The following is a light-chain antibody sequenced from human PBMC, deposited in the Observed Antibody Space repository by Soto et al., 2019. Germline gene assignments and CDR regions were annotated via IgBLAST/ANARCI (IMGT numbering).Light chain of an antibody. V-gene: IGLV7-46*01. J-gene: IGLJ1*01. CDR2: DTD. Sequence: QAVLTQEPSVTVSPGGTVTLTCDSSTGPVTSGHYLYWFQQKPGQAPTTLIFDTDKRHSWTPARFSGALLGGKAALTLSGAQPDDEAEYYCLLSCHGGPYVFGTGTKVTVL. CDR1: TGPVTSGHY. CDR3: LLSCHGGPYV.